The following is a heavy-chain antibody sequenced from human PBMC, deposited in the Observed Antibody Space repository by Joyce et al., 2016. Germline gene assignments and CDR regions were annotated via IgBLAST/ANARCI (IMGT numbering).Heavy chain of an antibody. D-gene: IGHD4-23*01. J-gene: IGHJ4*02. CDR1: GFSFSGYY. CDR2: FNPDRGDT. CDR3: ARDYGGTFYFDY. Sequence: QVQLVQSGAEVKNPGASVKVYCKAAGFSFSGYYIHWVRQAPGQGLEWMGWFNPDRGDTIYTQKFQGRVTMTRDTSISTVYLELGRLTSDYTALYYCARDYGGTFYFDYWGQVALVTVSS. V-gene: IGHV1-2*02.